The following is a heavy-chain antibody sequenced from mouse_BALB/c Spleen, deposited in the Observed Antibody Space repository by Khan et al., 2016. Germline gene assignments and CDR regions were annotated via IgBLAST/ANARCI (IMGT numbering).Heavy chain of an antibody. CDR3: ARGAY. Sequence: QVQLQQSGAELMKPGASVKISCKATGYTFSRYWIEWVKERPGHGLAWIGEILPGTGSTNYNEKLKGTATFTAETSSNTAYIHIRRLTSEYSDVYYCARGAYWCRGTLVTVSA. CDR2: ILPGTGST. J-gene: IGHJ3*01. V-gene: IGHV1-9*01. CDR1: GYTFSRYW.